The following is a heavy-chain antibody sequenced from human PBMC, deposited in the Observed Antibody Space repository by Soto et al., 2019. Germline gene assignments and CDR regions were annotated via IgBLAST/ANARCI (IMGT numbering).Heavy chain of an antibody. CDR2: ISSASSET. CDR1: GFTFSRVS. V-gene: IGHV3-21*01. Sequence: PRLSCESSGFTFSRVSRNWVRQVPGKGLEWVASISSASSETWYADSVKGRFIISSDNAQNSLFLQMNTLRPEDSAIYYCARVAYWGQGTQVTVSS. CDR3: ARVAY. J-gene: IGHJ4*02.